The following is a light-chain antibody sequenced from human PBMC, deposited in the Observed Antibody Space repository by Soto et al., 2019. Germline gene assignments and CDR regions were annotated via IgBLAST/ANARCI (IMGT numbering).Light chain of an antibody. J-gene: IGKJ5*01. V-gene: IGKV3-20*01. CDR2: GAS. CDR1: QSVSSSY. Sequence: EIVLTQSPGTLSLSPGERAPLSCRASQSVSSSYLAWYQQKPGQAPRLLIYGASSRATGIPDRFSGSGSGTDFTLTISRLEPEDFEVYYCQQYGSSRLTFGGGTRREIK. CDR3: QQYGSSRLT.